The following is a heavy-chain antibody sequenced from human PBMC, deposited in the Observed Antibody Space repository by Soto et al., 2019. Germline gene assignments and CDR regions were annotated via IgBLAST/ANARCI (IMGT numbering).Heavy chain of an antibody. D-gene: IGHD3-10*01. CDR1: GGTFSNYT. J-gene: IGHJ4*02. V-gene: IGHV1-69*02. Sequence: SVKVSCKASGGTFSNYTISWVRHAPGQGLEWMGRIIPILGIANYAQKFQGRVTITADKSASTAYMELSSLRSEDTAVYYCARSGYYYGSGSYSPFDYWGQGTLVTVSS. CDR2: IIPILGIA. CDR3: ARSGYYYGSGSYSPFDY.